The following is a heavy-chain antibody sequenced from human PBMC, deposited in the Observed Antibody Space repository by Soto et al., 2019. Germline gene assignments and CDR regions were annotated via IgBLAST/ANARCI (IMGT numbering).Heavy chain of an antibody. J-gene: IGHJ4*02. D-gene: IGHD6-19*01. Sequence: ASVKVSCKASGYTFTSYYIHWVRQAPGQGLEWMGIINPSGGSTSYAQKFQGRVTMTRDTSTSTVYMELSSLRSEDTAVYYCASDSSGWFDYWGQGTLVTSPQ. CDR1: GYTFTSYY. CDR2: INPSGGST. V-gene: IGHV1-46*03. CDR3: ASDSSGWFDY.